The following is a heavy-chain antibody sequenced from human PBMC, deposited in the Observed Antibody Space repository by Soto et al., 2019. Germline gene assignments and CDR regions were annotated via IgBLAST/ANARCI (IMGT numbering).Heavy chain of an antibody. CDR1: GFTFSSYA. CDR3: AKGRCSGGSCYYYYHYYMDV. V-gene: IGHV3-23*01. Sequence: GGSLRLSCAASGFTFSSYAMSWVRQAPGKGLEWVSAISGSGGSTYYADSVKGRFTISRDNSKNTLYLQMNSLRAEDTAVYYCAKGRCSGGSCYYYYHYYMDVWGKGTTVPVSS. D-gene: IGHD2-15*01. J-gene: IGHJ6*03. CDR2: ISGSGGST.